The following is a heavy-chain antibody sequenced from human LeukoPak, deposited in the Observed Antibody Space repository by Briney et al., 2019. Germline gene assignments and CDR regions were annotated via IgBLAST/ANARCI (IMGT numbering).Heavy chain of an antibody. V-gene: IGHV3-43*01. CDR3: AKSMVSGSSHWYFDL. Sequence: KTGGSLRLSCAASGFTFDDYTMHWVRQAPGKGLEWVSLISWDGGSTYYADSVKGRFTISRDNSKNSLYLQVNSLRTADTALYYCAKSMVSGSSHWYFDLWGRGTLVTVSS. CDR2: ISWDGGST. CDR1: GFTFDDYT. J-gene: IGHJ2*01. D-gene: IGHD3-10*01.